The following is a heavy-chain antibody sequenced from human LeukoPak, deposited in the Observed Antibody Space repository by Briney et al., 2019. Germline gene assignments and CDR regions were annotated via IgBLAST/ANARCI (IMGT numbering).Heavy chain of an antibody. V-gene: IGHV4-59*12. CDR3: ARWHGSGMNYMDV. CDR1: GGSISSYY. D-gene: IGHD3-10*01. Sequence: SETLSLTCTVSGGSISSYYWSWIRQPPGKGLEWIGYIYYSGSTNYNPSLKSRVTISVDTSKNQFSLKLSSVTAADTAVYYCARWHGSGMNYMDVWGKGTTVTVSS. J-gene: IGHJ6*03. CDR2: IYYSGST.